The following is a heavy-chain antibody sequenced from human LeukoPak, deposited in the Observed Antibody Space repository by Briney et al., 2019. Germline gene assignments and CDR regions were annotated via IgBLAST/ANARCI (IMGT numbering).Heavy chain of an antibody. CDR1: GFTFSGYW. V-gene: IGHV3-7*01. D-gene: IGHD1-26*01. CDR2: IKQDGSEK. J-gene: IGHJ4*02. Sequence: GGSLRLSCAASGFTFSGYWMSWVRQAPGKGLEGVANIKQDGSEKYYVDSVKGRFTISRDNAKNSLYLQMNSLRAEDTAVYYCARDQRLVGATYDYWGQGTLVTVSS. CDR3: ARDQRLVGATYDY.